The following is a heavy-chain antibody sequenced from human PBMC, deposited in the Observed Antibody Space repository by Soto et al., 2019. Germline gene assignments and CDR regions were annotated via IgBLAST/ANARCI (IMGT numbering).Heavy chain of an antibody. CDR1: GGSFSGYY. CDR2: INHSGST. Sequence: VQLQQWGAGLLKPSETLSLTCAVYGGSFSGYYWSWIRQPPGKGLEWIGEINHSGSTNYNPSLKSRVTISVDTYKNQFSLKLSSVTAADTAVYYCASQDGGLRYYYYYMDVWGKGTTVTVSS. CDR3: ASQDGGLRYYYYYMDV. V-gene: IGHV4-34*01. D-gene: IGHD3-16*01. J-gene: IGHJ6*03.